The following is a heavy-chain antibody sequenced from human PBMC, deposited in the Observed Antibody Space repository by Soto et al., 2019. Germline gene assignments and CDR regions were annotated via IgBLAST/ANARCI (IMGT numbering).Heavy chain of an antibody. V-gene: IGHV3-30*03. CDR1: GFTFSRYD. D-gene: IGHD3-3*01. J-gene: IGHJ4*02. CDR3: AASYDFWSGYYSFLTHSDF. CDR2: ISYDGSNK. Sequence: GGSRRLSCAASGFTFSRYDMQWVRQAPGKGLEWVAVISYDGSNKYFADSLKGRFTISRDNSKNTLYLQMNSLRAEDTAVYYCAASYDFWSGYYSFLTHSDFCGPGPLVTVSS.